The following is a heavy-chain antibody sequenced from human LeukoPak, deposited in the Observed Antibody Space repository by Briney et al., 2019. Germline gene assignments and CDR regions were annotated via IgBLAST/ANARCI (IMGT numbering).Heavy chain of an antibody. Sequence: GESLKISCKGSGYSFTSYWIGWGRPMPGKGLEWMGIIYPGDSDTRYSPSFQGQVTISADKSISTAYLQWSSLKASDTAMYYCARQTRDDILTGYCDYWGQGTLVTVSS. V-gene: IGHV5-51*01. J-gene: IGHJ4*02. CDR1: GYSFTSYW. CDR3: ARQTRDDILTGYCDY. CDR2: IYPGDSDT. D-gene: IGHD3-9*01.